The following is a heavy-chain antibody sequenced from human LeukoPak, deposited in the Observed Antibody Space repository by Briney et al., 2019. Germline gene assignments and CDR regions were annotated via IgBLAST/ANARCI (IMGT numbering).Heavy chain of an antibody. J-gene: IGHJ4*02. CDR2: INSDGSST. CDR1: GFTFSSYW. Sequence: GGSLRLSCAASGFTFSSYWMHWVRQAPGKGLVWVSRINSDGSSTSYADSVKGRFTISRDNAKNSLYLQMNSLRAEDTAVYYCARDLMGIAYRGAFYYWGQGTLVTVSS. CDR3: ARDLMGIAYRGAFYY. V-gene: IGHV3-74*01. D-gene: IGHD6-13*01.